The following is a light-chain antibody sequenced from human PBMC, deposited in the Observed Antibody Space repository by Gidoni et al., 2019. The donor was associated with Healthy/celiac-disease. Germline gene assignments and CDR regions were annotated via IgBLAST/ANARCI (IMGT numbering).Light chain of an antibody. J-gene: IGKJ1*01. CDR1: QSISSW. V-gene: IGKV1-5*01. Sequence: IQMNPSPSTLSASVGDRVPITCRASQSISSWLAWYQQKPGKAPKLLIYDASSLASGVPARFSGSGSGTEFTLTISSLQPDDFATYYCQQYNSYPWTFGQGTKVEIK. CDR3: QQYNSYPWT. CDR2: DAS.